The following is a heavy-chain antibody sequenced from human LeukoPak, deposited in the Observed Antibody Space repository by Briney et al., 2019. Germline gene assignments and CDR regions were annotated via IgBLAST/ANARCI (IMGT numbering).Heavy chain of an antibody. CDR1: GYTFTSYG. Sequence: ASVKVPCKASGYTFTSYGISWVRQAPGQGLEWMGRISAYNGNTNYAQKLQGGVTMTTDTSTSTAYMELRSLRSDDTAVYYCARDRWGTLPIPYYFDYWGQGTLVTVSS. V-gene: IGHV1-18*01. CDR3: ARDRWGTLPIPYYFDY. J-gene: IGHJ4*02. CDR2: ISAYNGNT. D-gene: IGHD3-16*01.